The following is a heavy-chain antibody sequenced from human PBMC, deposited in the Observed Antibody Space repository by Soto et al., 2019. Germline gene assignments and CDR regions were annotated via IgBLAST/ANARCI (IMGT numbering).Heavy chain of an antibody. CDR2: INQVGST. V-gene: IGHV4-34*01. CDR3: ARGLTYCSSSTCAETRFDT. J-gene: IGHJ5*02. Sequence: QVQLQQWGAGQLKPSETLSLTCTVYAGSFSDNYWTWIRQPPGMGLEWIGVINQVGSTNYNPSLKSRVTISIDTSKNQFSLRLSSLTAADTAVYYCARGLTYCSSSTCAETRFDTWGQGTLVTVSS. CDR1: AGSFSDNY. D-gene: IGHD2-2*01.